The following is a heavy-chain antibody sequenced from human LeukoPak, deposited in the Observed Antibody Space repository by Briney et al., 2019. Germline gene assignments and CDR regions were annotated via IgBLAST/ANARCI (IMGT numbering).Heavy chain of an antibody. Sequence: PSQTLSLTYAVSGASISSGTYYWSWIRQHPGKGLEWIGYIYHGGSTFYNPSLKSRVTISADTSENQFSLNLRSVTAADTAIYYCARDVEMGTIGHYFDSWGQGTLVTVSS. CDR2: IYHGGST. D-gene: IGHD5-24*01. J-gene: IGHJ4*02. V-gene: IGHV4-31*11. CDR1: GASISSGTYY. CDR3: ARDVEMGTIGHYFDS.